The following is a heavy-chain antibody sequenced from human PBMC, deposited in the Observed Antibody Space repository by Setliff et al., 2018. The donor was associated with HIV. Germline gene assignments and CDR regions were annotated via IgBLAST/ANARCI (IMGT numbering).Heavy chain of an antibody. V-gene: IGHV1-8*03. CDR3: ARVPGARPYYYYMDV. CDR2: MNPNSGNT. J-gene: IGHJ6*03. Sequence: ASVKVSCKASGYTFSNYDINWVRQATGQGLEWMAWMNPNSGNTGYAQKFQGRVTINADKSTSTADMELRSLRSDDTAVYYCARVPGARPYYYYMDVWGKGTTVTVSS. D-gene: IGHD3-10*01. CDR1: GYTFSNYD.